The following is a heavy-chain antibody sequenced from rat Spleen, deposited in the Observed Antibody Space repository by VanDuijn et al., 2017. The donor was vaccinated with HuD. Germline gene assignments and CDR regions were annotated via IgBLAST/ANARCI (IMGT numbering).Heavy chain of an antibody. J-gene: IGHJ3*01. D-gene: IGHD1-9*01. V-gene: IGHV5-29*01. CDR1: GLTFSDYG. CDR2: IIYDGSST. Sequence: EVQLVESGGGLVQPGRSLKLSCAASGLTFSDYGMAWVRQTPTKGLEWVATIIYDGSSTYYRDSVKGRFTISRDNAKSTLYLQMDSLRSEDTATYYCARPYYGYTSYNWFAYWSQGTLVTVSS. CDR3: ARPYYGYTSYNWFAY.